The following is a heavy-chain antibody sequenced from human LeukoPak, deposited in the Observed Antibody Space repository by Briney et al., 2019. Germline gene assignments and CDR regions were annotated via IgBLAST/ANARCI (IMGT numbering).Heavy chain of an antibody. CDR1: GGTFSSYA. J-gene: IGHJ6*02. D-gene: IGHD4-17*01. Sequence: SCKASGGTFSSYAMHWVRQAPGKGLEWVAVISYDGSNKYYADSVKGRFTISRDNSKNTLYLQMNSLRAEDTAVYYCAREDYAPYYYYYGMDVWGQGTTVTVSS. V-gene: IGHV3-30-3*01. CDR2: ISYDGSNK. CDR3: AREDYAPYYYYYGMDV.